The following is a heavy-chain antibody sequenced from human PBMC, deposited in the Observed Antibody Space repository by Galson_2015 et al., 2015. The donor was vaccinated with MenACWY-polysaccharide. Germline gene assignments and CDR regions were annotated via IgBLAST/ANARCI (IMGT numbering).Heavy chain of an antibody. J-gene: IGHJ6*02. D-gene: IGHD3-3*01. CDR1: GFALSDYV. CDR3: ARSNYDEAGGYGMDV. Sequence: SLRLSCAASGFALSDYVMHWVRQAPGKGLEWVAVIRYGGSDKYYEDSVKGRFTISSDKSKNTLYLQMNSLRAEDTAVYYCARSNYDEAGGYGMDVWGQGTAVTVSS. CDR2: IRYGGSDK. V-gene: IGHV3-33*01.